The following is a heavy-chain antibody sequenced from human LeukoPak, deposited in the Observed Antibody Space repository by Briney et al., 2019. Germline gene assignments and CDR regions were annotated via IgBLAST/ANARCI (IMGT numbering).Heavy chain of an antibody. CDR2: MNPNSGNT. V-gene: IGHV1-8*02. Sequence: GASVKVSCKASGYTFTSYDINWVRQATGQGLEWMGWMNPNSGNTGYAQKLQGRVTMTTDTSTSTAYMELRSLRSDDTAVYYCARDREQWLGHHPGRVDYWGQGTLVTVSS. CDR3: ARDREQWLGHHPGRVDY. CDR1: GYTFTSYD. D-gene: IGHD6-19*01. J-gene: IGHJ4*02.